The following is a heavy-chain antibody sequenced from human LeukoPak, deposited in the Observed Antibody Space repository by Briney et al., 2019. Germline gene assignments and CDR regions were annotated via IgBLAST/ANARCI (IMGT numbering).Heavy chain of an antibody. V-gene: IGHV1-2*02. Sequence: ASVKVSCTASGYTFTGYYMHGVRQARGQGRAWMGWINSNSGGPNYAQKFPGRVTMPRDTSISAAYMGPRRPRSDISALYYCARDHGERLVRGCSDYWGQGTLATVPS. CDR2: INSNSGGP. CDR3: ARDHGERLVRGCSDY. D-gene: IGHD3-10*02. CDR1: GYTFTGYY. J-gene: IGHJ4*02.